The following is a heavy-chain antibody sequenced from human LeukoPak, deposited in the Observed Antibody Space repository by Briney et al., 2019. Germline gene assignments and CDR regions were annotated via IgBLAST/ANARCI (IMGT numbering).Heavy chain of an antibody. CDR1: GYTFTSYD. D-gene: IGHD5-24*01. J-gene: IGHJ5*02. V-gene: IGHV1-18*01. CDR2: ISAYNGNT. CDR3: AREMREVPWFDP. Sequence: ASVKVSCKASGYTFTSYDINWVRQATGQGLEWRGWISAYNGNTNYAQKLQGRVTVTTDTSTSTAYMELRSLRSDDTAVYYCAREMREVPWFDPWGQGTLVPVSS.